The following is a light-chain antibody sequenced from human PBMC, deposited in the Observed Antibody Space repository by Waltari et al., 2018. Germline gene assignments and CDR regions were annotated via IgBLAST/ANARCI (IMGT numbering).Light chain of an antibody. Sequence: QSVLTQPPSVSAAPGQKVTIPCSGSAPTIGTNPLSWYQQVPGTAPKLLIYDNNQRPSWIPDRFSGSQSGTSATLGITGLQTGDAADYYCATWSGSLRGVVFGGGTKLTVL. CDR1: APTIGTNP. CDR2: DNN. J-gene: IGLJ2*01. V-gene: IGLV1-51*01. CDR3: ATWSGSLRGVV.